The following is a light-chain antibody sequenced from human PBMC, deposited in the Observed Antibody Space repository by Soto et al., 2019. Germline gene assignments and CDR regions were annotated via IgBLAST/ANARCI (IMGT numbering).Light chain of an antibody. CDR2: CTS. CDR3: HHSGKWPPELN. J-gene: IGKJ4*01. CDR1: QSVIGD. V-gene: IGKV3-15*01. Sequence: EIVMTQSPVTLSVSPGESATLSCRASQSVIGDLAWYQQRPGQDPRLRIYCTSTRATGIPARFSVSGSGTDLTLTISGLHSEDFAVYYCHHSGKWPPELNFRGGTKFASK.